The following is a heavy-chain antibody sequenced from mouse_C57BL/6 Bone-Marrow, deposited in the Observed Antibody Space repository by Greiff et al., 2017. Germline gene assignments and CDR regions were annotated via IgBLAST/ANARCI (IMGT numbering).Heavy chain of an antibody. D-gene: IGHD1-1*01. V-gene: IGHV5-9-1*02. Sequence: VESGEGLVKPGGSLKLSCAASGFTFSSYAMSWVRQTPEKRLEWVAYISSGGDYIYYADTVKGRFTISRDNARNTLYLQMSSLKSEDTAMYYCTRDRSVVADWYFDVWGTGTTVTVSS. CDR1: GFTFSSYA. CDR3: TRDRSVVADWYFDV. CDR2: ISSGGDYI. J-gene: IGHJ1*03.